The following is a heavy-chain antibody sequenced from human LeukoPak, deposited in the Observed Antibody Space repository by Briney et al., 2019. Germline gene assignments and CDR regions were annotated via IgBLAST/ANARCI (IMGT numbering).Heavy chain of an antibody. J-gene: IGHJ4*02. CDR3: AGSTSRETFDY. CDR2: IYHTGSI. V-gene: IGHV4-38-2*01. D-gene: IGHD2-2*01. CDR1: GYSISSGYY. Sequence: SETLSLTCAVSGYSISSGYYWGWIRQPPGEGLVWIGSIYHTGSIYYNPSLKSRVTISVDTSKNQFSLRLSSVTAADTAVYYCAGSTSRETFDYWGQGTLVTVSS.